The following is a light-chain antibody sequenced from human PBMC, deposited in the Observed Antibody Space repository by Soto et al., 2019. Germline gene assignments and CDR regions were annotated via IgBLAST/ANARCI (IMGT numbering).Light chain of an antibody. CDR2: DST. V-gene: IGLV2-23*01. CDR3: CSCVSGSPFDVL. Sequence: QSVLTQPASVSGSPGQSITISCTGTGSAIVNYNLVSWYQQPPGQAPRLVIYDSTKRPSGVSDRFSASTSGNTASLTISGLLAEDEADYYCCSCVSGSPFDVLFGGGTKLTVL. J-gene: IGLJ3*02. CDR1: GSAIVNYNL.